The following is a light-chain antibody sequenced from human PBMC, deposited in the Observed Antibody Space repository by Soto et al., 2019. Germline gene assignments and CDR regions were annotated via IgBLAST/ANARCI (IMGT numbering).Light chain of an antibody. CDR2: GAS. CDR1: QSVGSY. Sequence: EIVMTQSPATLSVSPGERATLSCRASQSVGSYLAWYQQKPGQAPRLLISGASTRATGVPGKFSGSGSGTEFTLTISSLQSEDFAVYYCQQYNNWPGTFGQGTKVDI. CDR3: QQYNNWPGT. V-gene: IGKV3-15*01. J-gene: IGKJ1*01.